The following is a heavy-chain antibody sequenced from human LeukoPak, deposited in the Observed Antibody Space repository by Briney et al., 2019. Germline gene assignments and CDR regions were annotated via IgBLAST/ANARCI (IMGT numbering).Heavy chain of an antibody. Sequence: PGGSLRLSCAASGFTFSNYAMNWVRQAPGKGLEWVSVIRSSGSGGSTYYADSVKGRFTISRDNFKDTLYLQMDSLRAEDTATYYCAKAMGAYCDGYCSSHIFDRWGQGTLVTVSS. J-gene: IGHJ4*02. CDR1: GFTFSNYA. D-gene: IGHD2-21*02. CDR3: AKAMGAYCDGYCSSHIFDR. CDR2: IRSSGSGGST. V-gene: IGHV3-23*01.